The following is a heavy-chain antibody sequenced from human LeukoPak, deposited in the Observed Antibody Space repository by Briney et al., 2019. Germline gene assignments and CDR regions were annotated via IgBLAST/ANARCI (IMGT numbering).Heavy chain of an antibody. J-gene: IGHJ4*02. CDR3: ARDLYDSSGYYLDY. CDR2: IYYSGST. Sequence: SETLSLTCTVSGGSISSYYWSWIRQPPGKGLEWIGYIYYSGSTNYNPSLKSRVTISVDTSKNQFSLKLSSVTAADTAVYYCARDLYDSSGYYLDYWGQGTLVTVSS. D-gene: IGHD3-22*01. V-gene: IGHV4-59*12. CDR1: GGSISSYY.